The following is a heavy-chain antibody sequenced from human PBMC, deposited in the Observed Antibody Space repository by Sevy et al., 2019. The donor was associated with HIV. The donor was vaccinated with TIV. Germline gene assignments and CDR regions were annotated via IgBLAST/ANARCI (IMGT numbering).Heavy chain of an antibody. CDR1: GFNFDDYS. V-gene: IGHV3-20*04. CDR2: INWNGDGT. J-gene: IGHJ4*02. CDR3: ARDRAGPFDS. Sequence: GGSLRLSCAASGFNFDDYSMSWVRQSPGKGLEWVSGINWNGDGTGYADSVKGRFTISRDNAKNSLYLQLNSLRADDTVFYYCARDRAGPFDSWGQGALVTVSS.